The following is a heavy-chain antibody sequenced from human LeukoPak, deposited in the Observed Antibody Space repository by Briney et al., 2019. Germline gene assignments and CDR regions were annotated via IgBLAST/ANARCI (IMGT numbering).Heavy chain of an antibody. J-gene: IGHJ6*03. Sequence: SETLSLTCTVSDDSITMYYWTWIRQPPGKGLEWIGYVDHTGSTKFNPSLNGRVSISRDTSKNLFSLRLRSVTAADTAVYFCARGRVSSSTWYSTYYYYFYMDVWGKGTTVTISS. D-gene: IGHD4-11*01. V-gene: IGHV4-59*01. CDR1: DDSITMYY. CDR2: VDHTGST. CDR3: ARGRVSSSTWYSTYYYYFYMDV.